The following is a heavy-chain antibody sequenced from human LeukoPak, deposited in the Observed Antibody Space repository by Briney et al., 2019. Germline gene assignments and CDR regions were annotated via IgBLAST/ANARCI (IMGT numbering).Heavy chain of an antibody. D-gene: IGHD2-2*01. CDR3: ASLVVPAANYYYYYGMDV. V-gene: IGHV1-46*01. CDR1: GYTFTGYY. J-gene: IGHJ6*02. Sequence: ASVKVSCKASGYTFTGYYMHWVRQAPGQGLEWMGIINPSGGSTSYAQKFQGRVTMTRDTSTSTVYMELSSLRSEDTAVYYCASLVVPAANYYYYYGMDVWGQGTTVTVSS. CDR2: INPSGGST.